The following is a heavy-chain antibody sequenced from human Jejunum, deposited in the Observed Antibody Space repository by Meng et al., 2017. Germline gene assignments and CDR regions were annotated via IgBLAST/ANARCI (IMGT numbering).Heavy chain of an antibody. Sequence: QGQVVQSGAGGKRPGSSGTVSCKTSGFAFSRYVIHWVRQAPGQRLEWMGWINTVNANTRYSEKFQGRVTITRDTSASTAYMELSSLTSEDTAVYYCARVKYSGYDPFDSWGQGTLVTASS. V-gene: IGHV1-3*04. J-gene: IGHJ4*02. D-gene: IGHD5-12*01. CDR3: ARVKYSGYDPFDS. CDR1: GFAFSRYV. CDR2: INTVNANT.